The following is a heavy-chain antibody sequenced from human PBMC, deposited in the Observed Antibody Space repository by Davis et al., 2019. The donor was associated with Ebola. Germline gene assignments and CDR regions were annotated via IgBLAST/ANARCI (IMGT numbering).Heavy chain of an antibody. CDR2: IFPRDSDT. CDR1: GYSFSDSW. J-gene: IGHJ4*02. V-gene: IGHV5-51*01. Sequence: GESLKISCRGSGYSFSDSWIAWMRQMPGKGLEWVGIIFPRDSDTRYSPSFQGQVTISVDKSISTTYLQWRGLKASDTAMYYCARRMHVTIFGTDIDRKPGFDYWGQGTLVTVSS. CDR3: ARRMHVTIFGTDIDRKPGFDY. D-gene: IGHD3-3*01.